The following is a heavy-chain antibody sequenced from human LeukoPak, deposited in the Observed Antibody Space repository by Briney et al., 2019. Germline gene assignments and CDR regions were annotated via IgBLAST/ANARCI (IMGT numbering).Heavy chain of an antibody. J-gene: IGHJ4*02. CDR1: GFTFSDYY. Sequence: GGSLRLSCAASGFTFSDYYMSWIRQAPGKGLEWVSHISSSSSYTNYADSVKGRFTISRDNSKDTLYLQMNSLKVEDTAVYYCATVTLFRGGYYFDYWGQGTLVTVSS. CDR3: ATVTLFRGGYYFDY. V-gene: IGHV3-11*06. D-gene: IGHD3-10*02. CDR2: ISSSSSYT.